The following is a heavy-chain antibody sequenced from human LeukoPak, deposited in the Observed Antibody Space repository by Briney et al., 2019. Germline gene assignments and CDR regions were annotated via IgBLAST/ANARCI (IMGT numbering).Heavy chain of an antibody. V-gene: IGHV4-34*01. J-gene: IGHJ4*02. D-gene: IGHD2-2*02. CDR2: INHSGST. Sequence: PSETLSLTCAVYGGSFSGYYWSWIRQPPGKGLEWIGEINHSGSTNYNPSLKSRVTISVDTSKNQFSLKLSSVTAADTAVYYCARGDIVVVPAAIPVLDYWGQGVLVTVSS. CDR3: ARGDIVVVPAAIPVLDY. CDR1: GGSFSGYY.